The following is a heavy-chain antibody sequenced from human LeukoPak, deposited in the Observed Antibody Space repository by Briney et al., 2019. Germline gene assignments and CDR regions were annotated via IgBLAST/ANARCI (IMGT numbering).Heavy chain of an antibody. CDR3: ARNPNEGYYDSSGYYFLNYFDY. J-gene: IGHJ4*02. D-gene: IGHD3-22*01. Sequence: ASVKVSCKASGYTFTSYGISWVRQAPGQGLEWVGWISAYNGNTNYAQKLQGRVTMTTDTSTSTAYMELRSLRPDDTAVYYCARNPNEGYYDSSGYYFLNYFDYWGQGTLVTVSS. CDR2: ISAYNGNT. CDR1: GYTFTSYG. V-gene: IGHV1-18*01.